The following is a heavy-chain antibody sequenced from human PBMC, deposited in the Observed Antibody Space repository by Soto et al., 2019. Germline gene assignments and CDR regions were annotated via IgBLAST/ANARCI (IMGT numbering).Heavy chain of an antibody. J-gene: IGHJ3*02. D-gene: IGHD6-13*01. CDR1: GFTFDDYA. V-gene: IGHV3-9*01. CDR2: ISWNSGSI. Sequence: GGSLRLSCAASGFTFDDYAMHWVRQAPGKGLEWVSGISWNSGSIGYADSVKGRFTISRDNAKNSLYLQMNSLRAEDTAVYYCARVGLGQQLVSDAFDIWGQGTMVTVSS. CDR3: ARVGLGQQLVSDAFDI.